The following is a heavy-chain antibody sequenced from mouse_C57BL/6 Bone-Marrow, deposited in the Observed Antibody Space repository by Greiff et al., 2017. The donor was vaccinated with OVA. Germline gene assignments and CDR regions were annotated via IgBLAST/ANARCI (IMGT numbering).Heavy chain of an antibody. J-gene: IGHJ3*01. CDR2: IHPNSGST. CDR1: GYTFTSYW. V-gene: IGHV1-64*01. CDR3: ARAYYSNDGFAY. D-gene: IGHD2-5*01. Sequence: QVQLQQPGAELVKPGASVKLSCKASGYTFTSYWMHWVKQRPGQGLEWIGMIHPNSGSTNYNEKFKSKATLTVDKSSSTAYMQLSSLTSEDSAVYYCARAYYSNDGFAYWGQGTLVTVSA.